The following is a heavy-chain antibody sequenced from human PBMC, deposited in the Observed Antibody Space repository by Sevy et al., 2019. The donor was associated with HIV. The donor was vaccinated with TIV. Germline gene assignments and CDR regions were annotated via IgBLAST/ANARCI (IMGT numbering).Heavy chain of an antibody. CDR3: SKDINRGCDGVNCYSYYYYFYGLDV. D-gene: IGHD2-21*01. Sequence: SLRLSFAASGFPFNDHAMHWVRQVPGKGLEWVSGISWNSRNIGYADSVKGRFTISRDNARHFVYLEMNSLRPEDTAFYYCSKDINRGCDGVNCYSYYYYFYGLDVWGQGTTVTVSS. CDR2: ISWNSRNI. J-gene: IGHJ6*02. CDR1: GFPFNDHA. V-gene: IGHV3-9*01.